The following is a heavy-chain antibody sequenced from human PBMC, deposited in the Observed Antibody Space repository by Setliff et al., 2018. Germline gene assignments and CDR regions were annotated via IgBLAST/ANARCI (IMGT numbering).Heavy chain of an antibody. J-gene: IGHJ3*02. CDR1: GFTFSSYW. D-gene: IGHD3-16*01. Sequence: PGGSLRLSCAASGFTFSSYWMSWVRQGPGKGLEWVANIKQDGSEKYYVDSVKGRFTISRDNAKNSLFLQMDSRSVEDTALYYCTRQGEWAFDIWGQGTMVTVSS. CDR2: IKQDGSEK. V-gene: IGHV3-7*05. CDR3: TRQGEWAFDI.